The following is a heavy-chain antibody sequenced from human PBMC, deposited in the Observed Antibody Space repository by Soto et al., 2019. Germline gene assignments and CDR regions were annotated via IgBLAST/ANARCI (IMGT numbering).Heavy chain of an antibody. CDR2: ISDSGHYI. D-gene: IGHD3-22*01. CDR3: ARSGLALPYSASHWFDP. CDR1: GFTFSTYG. J-gene: IGHJ5*02. Sequence: EVQLVESGGGLVKPGGSLRLSCAASGFTFSTYGMNWVRQAPGKGLEWLSSISDSGHYIYYADSVKGRFTISRDNAKNSLFLQMNNLRGEDTAVYYCARSGLALPYSASHWFDPWGHGTLVTVSS. V-gene: IGHV3-21*01.